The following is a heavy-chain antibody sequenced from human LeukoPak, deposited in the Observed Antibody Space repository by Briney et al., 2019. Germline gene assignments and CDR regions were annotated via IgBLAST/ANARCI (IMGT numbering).Heavy chain of an antibody. J-gene: IGHJ3*02. D-gene: IGHD4-23*01. V-gene: IGHV3-11*04. CDR2: ISDNGRNI. CDR3: ARATTTVVTFGAFDI. CDR1: GFTFSDHY. Sequence: GGSLRLSCAVSGFTFSDHYMGWIRQAPGKGLEWVSYISDNGRNIYYADSVKGRFTISRDNAKNSLYLQMNSLRAEDTAVYYCARATTTVVTFGAFDIWGQGTMVTVSS.